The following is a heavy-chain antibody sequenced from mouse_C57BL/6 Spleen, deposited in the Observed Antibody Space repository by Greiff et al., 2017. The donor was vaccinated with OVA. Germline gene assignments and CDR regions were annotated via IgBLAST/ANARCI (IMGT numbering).Heavy chain of an antibody. D-gene: IGHD1-1*01. Sequence: DVQLQESGGGLVKPGGSLKLSCAASGFTFSDYGMHWVRQAPEKGLEWVAYISSGSSTIYYADTVKGRFTISRDNAKNTLFLQMTSLRSEDTAMYYCARQGYGSGTRYFDYWGQGTTLTVSS. CDR3: ARQGYGSGTRYFDY. CDR2: ISSGSSTI. V-gene: IGHV5-17*01. J-gene: IGHJ2*01. CDR1: GFTFSDYG.